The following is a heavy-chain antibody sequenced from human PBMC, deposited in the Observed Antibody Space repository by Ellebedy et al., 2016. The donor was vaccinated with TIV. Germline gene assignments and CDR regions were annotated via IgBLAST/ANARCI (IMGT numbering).Heavy chain of an antibody. J-gene: IGHJ4*02. V-gene: IGHV5-51*01. CDR3: AKSRNPYGQTEQYDS. CDR1: GYSFSSYW. D-gene: IGHD4-17*01. CDR2: ISPDGFDI. Sequence: PGGSLRLSCKGSGYSFSSYWIVWVRQMPGKGLEWMGIISPDGFDIRYSPSFQGQVTISADKSISTAYVQWSSLKASDTAVYYCAKSRNPYGQTEQYDSWGQGTLVTVSS.